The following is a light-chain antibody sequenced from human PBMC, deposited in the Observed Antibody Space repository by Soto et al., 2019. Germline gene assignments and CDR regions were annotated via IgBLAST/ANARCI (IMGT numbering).Light chain of an antibody. Sequence: QSVLTQPASVSGSPGQSITISCTGTSSDVGSRNLVSWYQQHPGKAPKLIIYEVTKWPSGVSNRFSGSKSGNTASLTIFGLQAEDEDDYYCWSYAGSYTWVFGGGTKLTVL. CDR2: EVT. J-gene: IGLJ3*02. CDR3: WSYAGSYTWV. V-gene: IGLV2-23*02. CDR1: SSDVGSRNL.